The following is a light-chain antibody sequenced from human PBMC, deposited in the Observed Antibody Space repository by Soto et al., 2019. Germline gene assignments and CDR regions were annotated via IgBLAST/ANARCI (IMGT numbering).Light chain of an antibody. V-gene: IGKV3-20*01. CDR1: QSVSSSY. CDR3: QQYGSSPPVT. Sequence: EIVLTQSPGTLSLSPGERATLSCRASQSVSSSYIAWYQQKPGQAPRLLMYGPSSRATGIPDRFSGSGSGTDFTLTISRLEPEDFAVYYCQQYGSSPPVTFGGGTKVDIK. CDR2: GPS. J-gene: IGKJ4*01.